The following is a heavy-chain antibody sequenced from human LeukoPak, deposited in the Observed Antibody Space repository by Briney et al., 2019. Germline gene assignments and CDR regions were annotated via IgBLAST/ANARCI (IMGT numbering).Heavy chain of an antibody. D-gene: IGHD2-21*02. V-gene: IGHV1-3*01. CDR3: ARGASSYCGGDCSDAFDI. CDR1: GYTFTSYA. J-gene: IGHJ3*02. Sequence: ASVKVSCKASGYTFTSYAMHWVRQAPGQRLEWMGWINAGNGNTKYSQKFQGRVTITRDTSASTAYMELSSLRSGDTAVYYCARGASSYCGGDCSDAFDIWGQGTMVTVSS. CDR2: INAGNGNT.